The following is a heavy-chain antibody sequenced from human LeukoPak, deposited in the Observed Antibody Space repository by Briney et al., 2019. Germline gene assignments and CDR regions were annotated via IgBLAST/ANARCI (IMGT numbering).Heavy chain of an antibody. J-gene: IGHJ6*03. Sequence: SVKVSCKASGYTFTSYYMHWVRQAPGQGLEWMGGIIPIFGTANYAQQFHGRVTITADESTSTAYMELSSLRSEDTAVYYCARDISHLEAGSEGKALGWSYYMDVWGKGTTVTVSS. CDR3: ARDISHLEAGSEGKALGWSYYMDV. CDR2: IIPIFGTA. V-gene: IGHV1-69*13. CDR1: GYTFTSYY. D-gene: IGHD3-3*01.